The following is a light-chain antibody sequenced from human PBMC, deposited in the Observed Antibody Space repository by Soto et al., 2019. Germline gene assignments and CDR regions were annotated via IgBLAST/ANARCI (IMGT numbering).Light chain of an antibody. CDR3: LQYGNSPPT. V-gene: IGKV3-20*01. CDR1: QSLSSNS. J-gene: IGKJ1*01. Sequence: GTLSLSPGEGATLSCRASQSLSSNSLAWYQQRLGQAPRLLIYAASSRATDIPDRFSGSGSGTDFTLTISRLEPEDFSVYFCLQYGNSPPTFGQGTKVDIK. CDR2: AAS.